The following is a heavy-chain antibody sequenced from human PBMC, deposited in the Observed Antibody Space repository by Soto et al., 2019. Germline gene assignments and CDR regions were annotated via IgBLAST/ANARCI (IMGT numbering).Heavy chain of an antibody. V-gene: IGHV3-11*06. CDR1: GFTFSDYY. CDR3: VFRGYSYADY. Sequence: GGSLRLSCAASGFTFSDYYMSWIRQAPGKGLEWVSYISSSSSYTNYADSVKGRFTISRDNAKNSLYLQMNSLRAADTAVYYCVFRGYSYADYWGQGTLVTVSS. D-gene: IGHD5-18*01. CDR2: ISSSSSYT. J-gene: IGHJ4*02.